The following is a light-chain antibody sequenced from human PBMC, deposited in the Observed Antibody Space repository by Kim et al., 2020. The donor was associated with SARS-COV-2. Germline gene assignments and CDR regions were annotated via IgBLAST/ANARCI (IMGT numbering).Light chain of an antibody. CDR3: QQYDNLPFT. CDR2: DAS. V-gene: IGKV1-33*01. CDR1: QDISNY. J-gene: IGKJ5*01. Sequence: DIQMTQSPSSLSASVGDRVTITCQASQDISNYLNWYQQKPGKAPKLLIYDASNLETGVPSRFSGSGSGTDFTFTISSLQPEDIATYYCQQYDNLPFTFGQGTRRRLN.